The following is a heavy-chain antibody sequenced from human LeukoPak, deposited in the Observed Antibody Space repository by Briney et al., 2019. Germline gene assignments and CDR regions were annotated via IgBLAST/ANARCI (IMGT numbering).Heavy chain of an antibody. V-gene: IGHV4-31*03. CDR1: GGSISSGGYY. CDR2: IYYSGST. Sequence: NPSETLSLTCTVSGGSISSGGYYWSWIRQHPGKGLEWIGYIYYSGSTYYNPSLKSRVTISVDTSKNQFSLKLSSVTAADTAVYYCARAGGDEDAFDIWGQGTMVTVSS. D-gene: IGHD2-21*02. CDR3: ARAGGDEDAFDI. J-gene: IGHJ3*02.